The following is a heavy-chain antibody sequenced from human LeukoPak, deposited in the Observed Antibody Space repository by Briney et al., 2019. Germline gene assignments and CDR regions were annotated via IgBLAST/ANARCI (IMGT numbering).Heavy chain of an antibody. CDR3: ARWSYVSGTWFLDS. CDR1: GFTFNSYW. CDR2: INEDGSTI. J-gene: IGHJ4*02. V-gene: IGHV3-7*05. Sequence: GGSLRPSCEASGFTFNSYWMSWVRQAPGKGLEWVADINEDGSTIYYVNSVKGRFTISRDNAKNSLSLQLNTLRAEDRAVYYCARWSYVSGTWFLDSWGQGALVTVSS. D-gene: IGHD3-10*01.